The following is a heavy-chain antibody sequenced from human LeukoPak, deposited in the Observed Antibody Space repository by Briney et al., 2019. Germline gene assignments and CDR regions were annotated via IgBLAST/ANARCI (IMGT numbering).Heavy chain of an antibody. CDR1: GFTFSSYA. CDR2: ISYDGSNK. J-gene: IGHJ4*02. V-gene: IGHV3-30*04. CDR3: ARDMNSSSSDFGY. D-gene: IGHD6-6*01. Sequence: GGSLRLSCAASGFTFSSYAMHWVRQAPGKGLEWVAVISYDGSNKYYADSVKGRFTISRDNSKSTLYLQMNSLRAEDTAVYYCARDMNSSSSDFGYWGQGTLVTVSS.